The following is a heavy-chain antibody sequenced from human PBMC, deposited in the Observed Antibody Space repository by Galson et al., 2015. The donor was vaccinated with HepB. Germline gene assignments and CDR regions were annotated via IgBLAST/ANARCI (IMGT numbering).Heavy chain of an antibody. CDR3: ARDRGASRDQWLAYLDY. V-gene: IGHV1-69*06. CDR1: GEIFS. Sequence: SVQVSCKASGEIFSISSVRQAPGQGLAWMGGIIPIFGTANYAQKFQGRVTITADTSTNTAYMELSSLRSADTAVYYCARDRGASRDQWLAYLDYLGQGTLVTVSS. D-gene: IGHD6-19*01. J-gene: IGHJ4*02. CDR2: IIPIFGTA.